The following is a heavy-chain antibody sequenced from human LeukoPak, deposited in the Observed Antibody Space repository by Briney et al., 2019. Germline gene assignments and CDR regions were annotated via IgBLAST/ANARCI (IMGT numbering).Heavy chain of an antibody. CDR2: INPNSGGT. Sequence: ASVKVSCKASGYTFTGYYMHWVRQAPGQGLEWMGWINPNSGGTNYAQKFQGRVTMTRDTSISTAYMELSRLRSDDTAVYYCARPFYYYDSSLDYWGQGTLVTVSS. CDR3: ARPFYYYDSSLDY. J-gene: IGHJ4*02. CDR1: GYTFTGYY. D-gene: IGHD3-22*01. V-gene: IGHV1-2*02.